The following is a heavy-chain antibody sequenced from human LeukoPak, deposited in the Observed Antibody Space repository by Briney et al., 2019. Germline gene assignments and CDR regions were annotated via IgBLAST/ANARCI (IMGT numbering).Heavy chain of an antibody. V-gene: IGHV3-30*03. D-gene: IGHD3-16*01. J-gene: IGHJ4*02. CDR3: ARDRGGY. Sequence: GGSLRLSCAASGFTFSSYGMHWVRQAPGKGLEWVAVISYDGSNKYYADSVRGRFTISRDNSKNTLYLQMNSLRAEDTAVYYCARDRGGYRGQGTLVTVSS. CDR1: GFTFSSYG. CDR2: ISYDGSNK.